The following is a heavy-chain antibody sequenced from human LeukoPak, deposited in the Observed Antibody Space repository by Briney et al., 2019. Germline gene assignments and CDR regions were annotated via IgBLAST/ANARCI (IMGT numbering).Heavy chain of an antibody. J-gene: IGHJ4*02. D-gene: IGHD3-10*01. CDR1: GFTFSDYY. CDR3: ARNYGSGRGLDY. CDR2: IYNSGSYT. V-gene: IGHV3-11*03. Sequence: PGGSPRLSCAASGFTFSDYYMSWIRQAPGTGLEWVSYIYNSGSYTNYADSVKGRFTISRDNAKKSLYLQMNSLRAEDTAVYYCARNYGSGRGLDYWGQGTLVTV.